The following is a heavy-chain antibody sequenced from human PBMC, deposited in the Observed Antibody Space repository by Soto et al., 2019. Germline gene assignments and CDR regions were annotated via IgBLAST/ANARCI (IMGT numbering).Heavy chain of an antibody. D-gene: IGHD3-22*01. CDR2: IYYSGST. Sequence: SETLSLTCTVSGGSIGSSSDYWGWIRQPPGKGLEWIGSIYYSGSTYYNPSLKSRVTISVDTSKNQFSLKLSSVTAADTAVYYCAREKLYYYDSSGYPPPGGYYYGMDVWGQGTTVTVSS. V-gene: IGHV4-39*02. CDR3: AREKLYYYDSSGYPPPGGYYYGMDV. J-gene: IGHJ6*02. CDR1: GGSIGSSSDY.